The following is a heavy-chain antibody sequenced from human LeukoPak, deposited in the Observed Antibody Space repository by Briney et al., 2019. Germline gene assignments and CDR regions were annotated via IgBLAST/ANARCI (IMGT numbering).Heavy chain of an antibody. Sequence: GGSLRLSCAASGFTFSSYAMSWVRQAPGKGLEWVSAISDSGYSTYYADSVKGRFTISRDNSKNTLYLQMNSLRAEDTAVYYCAKLVGGYDINPFDYWGQGTLVTVSS. V-gene: IGHV3-23*01. J-gene: IGHJ4*02. D-gene: IGHD5-12*01. CDR3: AKLVGGYDINPFDY. CDR2: ISDSGYST. CDR1: GFTFSSYA.